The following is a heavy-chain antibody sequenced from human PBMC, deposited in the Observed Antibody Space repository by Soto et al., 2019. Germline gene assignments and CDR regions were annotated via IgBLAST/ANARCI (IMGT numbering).Heavy chain of an antibody. Sequence: EVQLVESGGGLIQPGGSLRLSCAASGFSVSSNYMSWVRQAPGKGLEWVSVIYSGGNTHYADSVKGRFTISRDNSKNTLYLQMNSLRAEDTAVYYCARDSPWIPYYHYGMDVWGQGTMVTVSS. J-gene: IGHJ6*02. D-gene: IGHD5-18*01. CDR1: GFSVSSNY. CDR3: ARDSPWIPYYHYGMDV. V-gene: IGHV3-53*01. CDR2: IYSGGNT.